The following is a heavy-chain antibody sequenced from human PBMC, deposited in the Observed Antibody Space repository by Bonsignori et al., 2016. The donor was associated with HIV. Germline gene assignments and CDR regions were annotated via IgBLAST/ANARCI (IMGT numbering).Heavy chain of an antibody. CDR2: MNPNSGKT. CDR3: AKNYGDYRFDP. Sequence: WVRQAPGQGLEWMGWMNPNSGKTGYAQNFQGRVTMTRNTSISTAYMELSSLRSEDTAVYYCAKNYGDYRFDPWGQGTLVTVSS. J-gene: IGHJ5*02. D-gene: IGHD4-17*01. V-gene: IGHV1-8*01.